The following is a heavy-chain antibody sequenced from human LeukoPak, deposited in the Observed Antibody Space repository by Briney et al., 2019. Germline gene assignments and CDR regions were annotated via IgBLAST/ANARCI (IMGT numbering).Heavy chain of an antibody. CDR2: INPNSGGT. D-gene: IGHD2-15*01. V-gene: IGHV1-2*04. Sequence: RASVKVSCKASGYTFTGYYMHWVRQAPGQGLEWMGWINPNSGGTDYAQKFQGWVTMTRDTSISTAYMELSRLRSDDTAVYYCARGRVGYCSGGSCPEGWFDPWGQGTLVTVSS. J-gene: IGHJ5*02. CDR1: GYTFTGYY. CDR3: ARGRVGYCSGGSCPEGWFDP.